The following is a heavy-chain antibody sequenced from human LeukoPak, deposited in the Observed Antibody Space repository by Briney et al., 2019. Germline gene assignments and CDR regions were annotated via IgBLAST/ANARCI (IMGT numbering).Heavy chain of an antibody. CDR1: GFTFSSYG. CDR2: IRYDGSNK. V-gene: IGHV3-30*02. D-gene: IGHD2-2*01. J-gene: IGHJ4*02. CDR3: AKERVVVVPAAILLDY. Sequence: TGGSLRLSCAASGFTFSSYGMHWVRQAPGKGLEWVAFIRYDGSNKYYADSVKGRFTISRDNSKNTLYLQMNSLRAEDTTVYYCAKERVVVVPAAILLDYWGQGTLVTVSS.